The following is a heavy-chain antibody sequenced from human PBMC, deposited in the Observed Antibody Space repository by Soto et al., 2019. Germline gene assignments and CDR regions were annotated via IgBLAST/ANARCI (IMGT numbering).Heavy chain of an antibody. CDR2: ISYDGSNK. V-gene: IGHV3-30*18. J-gene: IGHJ6*03. Sequence: PGGSLRLSCAASGFTFSSYGMHWVRQAPGKGLEWVAVISYDGSNKYYADSVKGRFTISRDNSKNTLYLQMNSLRAEDTAVYYCAKEPTYYYYYMDVWGKGTTVTVSS. CDR1: GFTFSSYG. CDR3: AKEPTYYYYYMDV.